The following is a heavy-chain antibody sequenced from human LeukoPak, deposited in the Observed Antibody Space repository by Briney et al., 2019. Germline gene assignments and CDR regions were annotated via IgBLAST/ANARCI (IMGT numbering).Heavy chain of an antibody. V-gene: IGHV1-2*02. CDR2: INPNSGGT. CDR1: GYTFTSYY. D-gene: IGHD6-13*01. Sequence: GASVKVSCKASGYTFTSYYMHWVRQAPGQGLEWMGWINPNSGGTNYAQKFQGRVTMTRDTSISTAYMELSRLRSDDTAVYYCATDIYSSSNFDYWGQGTLVTVSS. CDR3: ATDIYSSSNFDY. J-gene: IGHJ4*02.